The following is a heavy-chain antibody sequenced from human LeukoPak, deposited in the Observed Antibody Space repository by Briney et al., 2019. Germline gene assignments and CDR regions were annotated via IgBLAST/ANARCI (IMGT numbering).Heavy chain of an antibody. D-gene: IGHD6-19*01. V-gene: IGHV4-59*01. J-gene: IGHJ6*02. Sequence: SETLSLTCAVYGGSISSYYWSWIRQPPGKGLEWIGYISYSGSTRYSPSLKSRVTISVDTSKNQFSLKLSSVTAADTAVYYCARDRIAVTGIVYYYYGMDVWGQGTTVTVSS. CDR3: ARDRIAVTGIVYYYYGMDV. CDR2: ISYSGST. CDR1: GGSISSYY.